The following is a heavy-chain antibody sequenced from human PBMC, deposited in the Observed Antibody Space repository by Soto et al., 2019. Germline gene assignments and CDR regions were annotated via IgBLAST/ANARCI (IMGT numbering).Heavy chain of an antibody. V-gene: IGHV1-3*01. D-gene: IGHD3-22*01. CDR1: GYTFTSYA. J-gene: IGHJ5*02. CDR3: ARENYYDSSGSPNWFDT. CDR2: INAGNGNT. Sequence: ASVKVSCKASGYTFTSYAMHWVRQAPGQRLEWMGWINAGNGNTKYSQKFQGRVTITRDTSASTAYMELSSLRSEDTAVYYCARENYYDSSGSPNWFDTWGQGTLVTVSS.